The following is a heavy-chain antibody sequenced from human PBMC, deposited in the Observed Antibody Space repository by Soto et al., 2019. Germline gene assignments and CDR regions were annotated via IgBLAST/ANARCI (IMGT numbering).Heavy chain of an antibody. CDR3: TRVMGYDLPGALDI. CDR2: IRSKAYGGTT. CDR1: GFTFGDYA. J-gene: IGHJ3*02. D-gene: IGHD3-3*01. V-gene: IGHV3-49*04. Sequence: GGSLRLSCTASGFTFGDYAMSWVRQAPGKGLEWVGFIRSKAYGGTTEYAASVKGRFTISRDDSKSIAYLQMNSLKTEDTAVYYCTRVMGYDLPGALDIWGQGTMVTVS.